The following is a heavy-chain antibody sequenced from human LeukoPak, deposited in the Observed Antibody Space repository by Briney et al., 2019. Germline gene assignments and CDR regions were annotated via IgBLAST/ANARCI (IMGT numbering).Heavy chain of an antibody. CDR3: ARGQYSV. CDR2: IDHSGST. V-gene: IGHV4-34*01. J-gene: IGHJ4*02. CDR1: GGSFSGYY. Sequence: SETLSLTCAVYGGSFSGYYWSWIRQPPGKGLEWIGEIDHSGSTNYNPSLKSRVTISIDTSKNQFSLKLTSVTAAGTAVYYCARGQYSVWGQGTLVTISS. D-gene: IGHD2-21*01.